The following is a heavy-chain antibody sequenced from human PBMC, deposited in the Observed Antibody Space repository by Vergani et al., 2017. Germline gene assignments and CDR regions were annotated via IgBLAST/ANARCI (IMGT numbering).Heavy chain of an antibody. D-gene: IGHD2-21*02. V-gene: IGHV3-23*01. CDR1: GFTFSSYA. CDR2: ISGSGGST. CDR3: AKDKYCGGDCFPDYYYYYYMDV. Sequence: EVQLLESGGGLVQPGGSLRLSCAASGFTFSSYAMSWVRQAPGKGLEWASAISGSGGSTHYADSVKGRFTISRDNSKNTLYLQMNSLRAEDTALYYCAKDKYCGGDCFPDYYYYYYMDVWGKGTTVTVSS. J-gene: IGHJ6*03.